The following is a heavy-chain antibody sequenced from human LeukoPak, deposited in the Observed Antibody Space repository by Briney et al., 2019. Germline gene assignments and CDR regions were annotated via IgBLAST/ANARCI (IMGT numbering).Heavy chain of an antibody. Sequence: GSLRLSCAASGFTFSSYAMSWVRQAPGKGLEWVSAISGSGGSTYYADSVKGRFTISRDNSKNTLYLQMNSLRAEDTAVYYCARARDGSGSYRYYYYYYYMDVWGKGTTVTISS. J-gene: IGHJ6*03. CDR3: ARARDGSGSYRYYYYYYYMDV. CDR1: GFTFSSYA. D-gene: IGHD3-10*01. CDR2: ISGSGGST. V-gene: IGHV3-23*01.